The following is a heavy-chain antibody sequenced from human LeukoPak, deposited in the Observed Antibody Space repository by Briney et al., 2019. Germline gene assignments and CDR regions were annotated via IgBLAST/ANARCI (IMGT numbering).Heavy chain of an antibody. D-gene: IGHD4-17*01. Sequence: GASVKVSCKASGYTFINYAIHWVRQAPGQGLEWMGWVSPYNGDTKYAQNHQGRVTMTTDTSTTTVHMELRSLTSDDTAVYYCAKAWDYGDRGEIDYWGQGTLVTVSS. J-gene: IGHJ4*02. V-gene: IGHV1-18*01. CDR3: AKAWDYGDRGEIDY. CDR2: VSPYNGDT. CDR1: GYTFINYA.